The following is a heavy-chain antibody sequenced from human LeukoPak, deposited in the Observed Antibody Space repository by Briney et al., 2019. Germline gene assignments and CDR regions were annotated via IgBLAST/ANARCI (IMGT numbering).Heavy chain of an antibody. CDR2: INHSGIT. J-gene: IGHJ4*02. V-gene: IGHV4-34*01. CDR1: GGSFSYYY. D-gene: IGHD4-17*01. Sequence: SETLSLTCAVYGGSFSYYYWSWIRQPPGKGLEWIGEINHSGITNYNPSLKSRVTISADTSRNQFSLKLTSVTAADTAVYYCANPARDFADSGAITWWGQGTLVTVSS. CDR3: ANPARDFADSGAITW.